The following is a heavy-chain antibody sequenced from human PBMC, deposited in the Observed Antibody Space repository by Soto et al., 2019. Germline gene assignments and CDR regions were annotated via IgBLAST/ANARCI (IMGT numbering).Heavy chain of an antibody. D-gene: IGHD1-1*01. J-gene: IGHJ6*02. Sequence: PGESLKLSCKGSGYRFTRYWFGWVHQLHGKGVEVMGISYPGDSDTRYSPSFQGHVTISVDKSFTTAYLQWSSLKASDTATYYCAREQIADVSTAEPSPATYCYYGLDGWGQGTTVTFSS. CDR3: AREQIADVSTAEPSPATYCYYGLDG. CDR2: SYPGDSDT. V-gene: IGHV5-51*07. CDR1: GYRFTRYW.